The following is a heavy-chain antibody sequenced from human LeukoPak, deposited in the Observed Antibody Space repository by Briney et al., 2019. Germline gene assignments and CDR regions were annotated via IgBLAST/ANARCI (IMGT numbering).Heavy chain of an antibody. V-gene: IGHV4-39*07. D-gene: IGHD2-2*02. CDR2: IYYSGST. J-gene: IGHJ4*02. CDR1: GGSISSSSYY. Sequence: PSETLSLTCTVSGGSISSSSYYWGWIRQPPGKGLEWIGSIYYSGSTYYNPSLKSRVTISVDTSKNQFSLKLSSVTAADTAVYYCARLRPAAIGYWGQGTLVTVSS. CDR3: ARLRPAAIGY.